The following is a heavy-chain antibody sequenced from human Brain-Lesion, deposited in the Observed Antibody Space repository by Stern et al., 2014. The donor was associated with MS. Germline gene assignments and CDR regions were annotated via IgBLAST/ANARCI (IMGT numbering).Heavy chain of an antibody. CDR2: IYYSGFT. CDR3: ARHDSVPRPSQLYSARDRGPGYFDY. D-gene: IGHD1-26*01. Sequence: VHLVESGPGLVKPSETLSLTCTVSGGSISSSTYYWAWIRQPPGKGLEWIGNIYYSGFTYYNPSLKSRVTISVAMSKNQFSLKLTSGTAADTAIYYCARHDSVPRPSQLYSARDRGPGYFDYWGQGTLVTVSS. J-gene: IGHJ4*02. V-gene: IGHV4-39*01. CDR1: GGSISSSTYY.